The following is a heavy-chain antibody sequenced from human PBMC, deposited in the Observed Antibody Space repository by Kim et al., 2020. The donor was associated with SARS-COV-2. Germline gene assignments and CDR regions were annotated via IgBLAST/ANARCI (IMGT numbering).Heavy chain of an antibody. CDR1: GYTFTSYA. V-gene: IGHV7-4-1*02. Sequence: ASVKVSCKASGYTFTSYAMNWVRQAPGQGLEWMGWINTNTGNPTYAQGFTGRFVFSLDTSVSTAYLQISSLKAEDTAVYYCAREGHYYDILTGYYLAYYYYGMDVWGQGTTVTVSS. CDR3: AREGHYYDILTGYYLAYYYYGMDV. J-gene: IGHJ6*02. CDR2: INTNTGNP. D-gene: IGHD3-9*01.